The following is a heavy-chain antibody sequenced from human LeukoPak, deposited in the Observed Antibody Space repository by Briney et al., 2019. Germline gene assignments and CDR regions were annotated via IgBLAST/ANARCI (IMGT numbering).Heavy chain of an antibody. J-gene: IGHJ6*03. V-gene: IGHV3-48*01. CDR2: IGTSSTTI. D-gene: IGHD6-25*01. CDR1: GFTFSSYT. CDR3: ARFAAGGSYYYYMDV. Sequence: PGGSLRLSCAASGFTFSSYTMNWVRQPPGKGLEWVSNIGTSSTTIYYADSVKGRFTISRDNAKNSLYLQMNSLRADDTAVYYCARFAAGGSYYYYMDVWGKGTTATVSS.